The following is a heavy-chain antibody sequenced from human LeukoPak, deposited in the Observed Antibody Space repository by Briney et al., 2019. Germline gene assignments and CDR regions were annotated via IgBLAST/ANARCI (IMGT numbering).Heavy chain of an antibody. Sequence: GGSLRLSCAASGFIFSTYSMNWVRQAPGKGLEWVSYISFISSTIYYADSVKGRFTISRDNAKNTLYLQMNSLRAEDTAVYYCARVRWGGLYYFDYWGQGTLVTVSS. D-gene: IGHD3-16*01. CDR3: ARVRWGGLYYFDY. V-gene: IGHV3-48*04. CDR2: ISFISSTI. CDR1: GFIFSTYS. J-gene: IGHJ4*02.